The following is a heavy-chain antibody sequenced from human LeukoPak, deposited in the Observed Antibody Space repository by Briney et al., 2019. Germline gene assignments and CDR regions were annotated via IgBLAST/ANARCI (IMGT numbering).Heavy chain of an antibody. J-gene: IGHJ4*02. CDR1: GYTFTGYY. D-gene: IGHD5-18*01. Sequence: ASVKVSCKASGYTFTGYYMHWVRQAPGQGLEWMGWINPNSGGTNYAQKFQGWVTMTRDTSISTAYMELSRLRSDDTAVYYCARASSPTLRGYSYGYPGYWGQGTLVTVSS. CDR3: ARASSPTLRGYSYGYPGY. V-gene: IGHV1-2*04. CDR2: INPNSGGT.